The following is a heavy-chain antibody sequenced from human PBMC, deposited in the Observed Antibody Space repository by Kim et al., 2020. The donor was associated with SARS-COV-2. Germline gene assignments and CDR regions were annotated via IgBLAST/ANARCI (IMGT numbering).Heavy chain of an antibody. Sequence: ASVKVSCKASGYTFTSYAMNWVRQAPGQGLEWMGWINTNTGNPTYAQGFTGRFVFSLDTSVSTAYLQISSLKAEDTAVYYCARDSEVVVAATPSYYYYYMDVWGKGTTVTVSS. CDR1: GYTFTSYA. J-gene: IGHJ6*03. V-gene: IGHV7-4-1*02. CDR3: ARDSEVVVAATPSYYYYYMDV. CDR2: INTNTGNP. D-gene: IGHD2-15*01.